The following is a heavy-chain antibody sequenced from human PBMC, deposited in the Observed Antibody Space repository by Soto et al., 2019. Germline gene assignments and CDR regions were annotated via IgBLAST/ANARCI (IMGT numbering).Heavy chain of an antibody. D-gene: IGHD6-19*01. CDR3: ARGTGYIDGWRTFDF. Sequence: SETLSLTCTVSDDSFRGADYYWSWIRQPLGKGPEWIGYTYYNGDTKYNPALKSRVTMSVDTSKNQFSLRLSSVTAADTAVYFCARGTGYIDGWRTFDFWGRGMLVTISS. CDR1: DDSFRGADYY. J-gene: IGHJ4*02. CDR2: TYYNGDT. V-gene: IGHV4-61*08.